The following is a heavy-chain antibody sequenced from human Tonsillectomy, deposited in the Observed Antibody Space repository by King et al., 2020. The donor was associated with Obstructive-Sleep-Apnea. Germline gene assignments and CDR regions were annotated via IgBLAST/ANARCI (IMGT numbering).Heavy chain of an antibody. J-gene: IGHJ3*02. CDR3: ARRGIRYCSGGSCYHDAFDI. V-gene: IGHV4-31*02. D-gene: IGHD2-15*01. CDR2: IYYSGST. Sequence: VQLQESGPGLVKPSQTLSLTCTVSGGSISSGGYYWSWIRQHPGKGLEWIGYIYYSGSTYYNPSLKSRVTISVDTSKNQFSLKLSSVTAADTAVYYCARRGIRYCSGGSCYHDAFDIWGQGTMVTVSS. CDR1: GGSISSGGYY.